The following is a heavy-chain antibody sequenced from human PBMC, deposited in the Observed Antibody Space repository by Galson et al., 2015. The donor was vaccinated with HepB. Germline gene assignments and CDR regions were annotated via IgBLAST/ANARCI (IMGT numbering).Heavy chain of an antibody. D-gene: IGHD2-2*01. Sequence: SVKVSCKASGGTFSSYAISWVRQAPGQGLEWMGGIIPIFGTANYAQKFQGRVTITADGSTSTAYMELSSLRSEDTAVYYCARDCSSTSCLPGHDAFDIWGQGTMVTVSS. CDR3: ARDCSSTSCLPGHDAFDI. V-gene: IGHV1-69*13. CDR1: GGTFSSYA. CDR2: IIPIFGTA. J-gene: IGHJ3*02.